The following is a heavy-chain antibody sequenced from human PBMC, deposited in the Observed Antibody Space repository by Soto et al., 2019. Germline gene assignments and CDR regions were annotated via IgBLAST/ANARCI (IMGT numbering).Heavy chain of an antibody. J-gene: IGHJ4*02. CDR1: GFSLSTSGVG. Sequence: QITLKESGPTLVNPTQTLTLTCTFSGFSLSTSGVGVGWIRQSPGKALEWLALIYWDDERRYSPSLKSRLAITGDTSKNQVVLTMTNMDPVDTATYYCAHSPCSGGTCYLWDFWGQGTLVTVSS. V-gene: IGHV2-5*02. D-gene: IGHD2-15*01. CDR2: IYWDDER. CDR3: AHSPCSGGTCYLWDF.